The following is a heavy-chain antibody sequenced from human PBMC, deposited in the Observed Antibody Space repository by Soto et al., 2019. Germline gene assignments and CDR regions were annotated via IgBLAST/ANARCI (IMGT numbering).Heavy chain of an antibody. CDR1: GYTFTSYG. CDR2: ISAYNGNT. V-gene: IGHV1-18*01. D-gene: IGHD3-10*01. Sequence: ASVKVSCKASGYTFTSYGISWVRQAPGQGLEWMGWISAYNGNTNYAQKLQGRVTMTTDTSTSTAYMELRSLRSDDTAVYYCARERDVVGDDAFDIWGQGTMVTVSS. J-gene: IGHJ3*02. CDR3: ARERDVVGDDAFDI.